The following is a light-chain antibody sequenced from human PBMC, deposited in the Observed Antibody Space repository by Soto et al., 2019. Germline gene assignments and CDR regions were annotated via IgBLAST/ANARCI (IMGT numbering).Light chain of an antibody. J-gene: IGKJ1*01. CDR2: SAS. CDR3: QQYGSPPQWA. CDR1: QSISSSY. V-gene: IGKV3-20*01. Sequence: ESVLTQSPGTLSLSPGERATLSCRASQSISSSYLAWYQQKPGQAPRLLIYSASSRATGIPDRFSGSGSASGTDFTLTISRMEPEDFAVYYCQQYGSPPQWAFGQGTKVEIK.